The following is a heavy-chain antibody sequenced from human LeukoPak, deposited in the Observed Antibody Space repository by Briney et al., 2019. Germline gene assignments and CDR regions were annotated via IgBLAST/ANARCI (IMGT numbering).Heavy chain of an antibody. V-gene: IGHV1-69*05. CDR2: IIPIFGTA. CDR3: ARAGRWLHGPYYFDY. J-gene: IGHJ4*02. CDR1: GGTFSSYA. D-gene: IGHD5-24*01. Sequence: GASVKVSCKASGGTFSSYAISWVRQAPGQGLEWMGRIIPIFGTANCAQRFQGRVTITTDESTRTAYMELSSLRSEDTAVYYCARAGRWLHGPYYFDYWGQGTLVTVSS.